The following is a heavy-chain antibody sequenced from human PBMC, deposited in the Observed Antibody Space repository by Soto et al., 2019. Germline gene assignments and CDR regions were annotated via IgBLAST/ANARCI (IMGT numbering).Heavy chain of an antibody. D-gene: IGHD6-13*01. CDR1: GFTFSSYA. J-gene: IGHJ4*02. CDR3: AKRLDYGRSWYYFDY. V-gene: IGHV3-23*01. Sequence: PGGSLRLSCGASGFTFSSYAMVWVRQAPGKGLEWVSLLSAGGDKTFYADSVKGRFTISRDNSNNTLYLQMNSLRAGDTAVYYCAKRLDYGRSWYYFDYWGQGTLVTVSS. CDR2: LSAGGDKT.